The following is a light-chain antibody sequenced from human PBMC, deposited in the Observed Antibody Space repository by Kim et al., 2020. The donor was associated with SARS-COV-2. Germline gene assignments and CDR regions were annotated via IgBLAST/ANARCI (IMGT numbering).Light chain of an antibody. CDR2: GAS. CDR1: QDIRNV. Sequence: EYVGDRVNINCRARQDIRNVLGVYQQKPGKVPKVLISGASTLQSGVPSRFSGSGSGTEFTLTINSLQPEDFATYYCLQYNTYPWTFGQGTKVDIK. J-gene: IGKJ1*01. CDR3: LQYNTYPWT. V-gene: IGKV1-6*01.